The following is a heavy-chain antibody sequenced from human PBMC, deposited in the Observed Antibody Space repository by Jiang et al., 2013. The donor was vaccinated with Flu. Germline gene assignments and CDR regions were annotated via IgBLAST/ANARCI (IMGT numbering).Heavy chain of an antibody. V-gene: IGHV1-69*01. CDR1: GGTFSSYA. J-gene: IGHJ6*02. CDR3: ARPTVTTLSFHYYGMDV. D-gene: IGHD4-11*01. Sequence: VQLVESGAEVKKPGSSVKVSCKASGGTFSSYAISWVRQAPGQGLEWMGGIIPIFGTANYAQKFQGRVTITADESTSTAYMELSSLRSEDTAVYYCARPTVTTLSFHYYGMDVWGQGTTVHRLL. CDR2: IIPIFGTA.